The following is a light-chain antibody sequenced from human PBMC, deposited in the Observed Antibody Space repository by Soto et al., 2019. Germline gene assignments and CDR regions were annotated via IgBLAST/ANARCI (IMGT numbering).Light chain of an antibody. J-gene: IGKJ2*01. CDR1: QRINNW. Sequence: DIPMTQSPATLSASVEDRVTITCRASQRINNWLACSPQKPGEAPKVLMDDASSMGAGVPSRFSGGGAGTEFTLTVSSLQPDDFATYYCQQHNAQFGQGTTVEI. V-gene: IGKV1-5*01. CDR3: QQHNAQ. CDR2: DAS.